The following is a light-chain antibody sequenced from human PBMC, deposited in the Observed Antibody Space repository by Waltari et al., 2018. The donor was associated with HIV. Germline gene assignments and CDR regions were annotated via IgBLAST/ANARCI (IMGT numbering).Light chain of an antibody. CDR1: QSVLYSSNKKNY. V-gene: IGKV4-1*01. CDR3: QQYYTTPWT. CDR2: FSS. J-gene: IGKJ1*01. Sequence: DIVMNQTPDSLAVALGERATINCKSSQSVLYSSNKKNYLAWCQHKSGQPLRLLINFSSSRESVVPDRFSGSGSGTDFTLTISSLQAEDVAVYYCQQYYTTPWTFGQGTKVEIK.